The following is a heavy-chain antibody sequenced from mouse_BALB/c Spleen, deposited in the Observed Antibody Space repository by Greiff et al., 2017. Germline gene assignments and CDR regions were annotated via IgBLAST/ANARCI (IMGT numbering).Heavy chain of an antibody. CDR2: INPSNGGT. Sequence: QVQLQQSGAELVKPGASVKLSCKASGYTFTSYYMYWVKQRPGQGLEWIGVINPSNGGTNFNEKFKSKATLTVDKSSSTAYMQLSILTSEDSAVYYCAREGHYQYYAIDYWGQGTTVTVSS. J-gene: IGHJ4*01. CDR1: GYTFTSYY. D-gene: IGHD2-1*01. CDR3: AREGHYQYYAIDY. V-gene: IGHV1S81*02.